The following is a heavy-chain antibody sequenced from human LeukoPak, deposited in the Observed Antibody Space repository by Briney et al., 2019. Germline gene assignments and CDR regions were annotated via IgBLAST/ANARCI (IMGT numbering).Heavy chain of an antibody. D-gene: IGHD3-16*01. CDR1: GFTVSSNY. Sequence: GGSLRLSCEASGFTVSSNYMSWVRQAPGKGLEWVSVLYGGGSTYYADSVKGRFTISRDNSKNTLYLQMNSLRAEDTAVYYCARSPSGEPTNWGQGTLVTVTS. CDR3: ARSPSGEPTN. J-gene: IGHJ4*01. V-gene: IGHV3-53*01. CDR2: LYGGGST.